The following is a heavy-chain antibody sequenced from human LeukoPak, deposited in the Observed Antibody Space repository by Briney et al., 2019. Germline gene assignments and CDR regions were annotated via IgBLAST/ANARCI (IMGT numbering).Heavy chain of an antibody. Sequence: GGSLRLSCAASGFTFSRYALSWVRQAPGKGLEWVSAISGSGGSTYYADSVKGRFTISRDNSKNTLYLQMNSLRAEDTAVYYCAKDRWYSSSWYWGENWFDPWGQGTLVTVSS. J-gene: IGHJ5*02. CDR1: GFTFSRYA. CDR3: AKDRWYSSSWYWGENWFDP. D-gene: IGHD6-13*01. CDR2: ISGSGGST. V-gene: IGHV3-23*01.